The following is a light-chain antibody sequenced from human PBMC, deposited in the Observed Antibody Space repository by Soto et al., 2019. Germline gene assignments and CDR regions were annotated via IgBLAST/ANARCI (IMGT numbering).Light chain of an antibody. CDR3: SSYAGSNTVV. J-gene: IGLJ1*01. CDR2: EVS. CDR1: SSDVGGYNY. Sequence: QSVLTQPPSASGSPGQSVTISCTGTSSDVGGYNYVSWYQQPPGKAPKLMIYEVSKRPSGVPDRFSGSKSGNTASLTVSGLQAEDEADYYCSSYAGSNTVVFGTGTKVTVL. V-gene: IGLV2-8*01.